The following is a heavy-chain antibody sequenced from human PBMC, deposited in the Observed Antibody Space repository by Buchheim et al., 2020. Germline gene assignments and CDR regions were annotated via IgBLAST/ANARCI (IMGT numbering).Heavy chain of an antibody. CDR2: IYYSGRT. D-gene: IGHD4/OR15-4a*01. J-gene: IGHJ5*02. CDR1: GGSIRSGNYY. Sequence: QVQLQESGPGLVKPSQTLSLTCTVSGGSIRSGNYYWSWIRQPPGKGLECIGYIYYSGRTYYNPSLKSRVTISVDTSKNQFSLKLNSVTAADTAVYYCASATVLNTAVWFDPWGQGTL. CDR3: ASATVLNTAVWFDP. V-gene: IGHV4-30-4*01.